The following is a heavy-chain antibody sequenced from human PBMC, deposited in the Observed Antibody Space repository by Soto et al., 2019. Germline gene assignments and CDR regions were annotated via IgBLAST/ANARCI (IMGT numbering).Heavy chain of an antibody. CDR3: ATEITMIVVVISELEYYFDY. Sequence: GGSLRLSCAASGVTFTSYAMTWVRQVPGEGLQWVSSISKSGDSTYYADSVKGRFTTSRDNSKNTLYLQMNSLRAEDTAVYYCATEITMIVVVISELEYYFDYWGQGTLVTVSS. CDR1: GVTFTSYA. CDR2: ISKSGDST. J-gene: IGHJ4*02. V-gene: IGHV3-23*01. D-gene: IGHD3-22*01.